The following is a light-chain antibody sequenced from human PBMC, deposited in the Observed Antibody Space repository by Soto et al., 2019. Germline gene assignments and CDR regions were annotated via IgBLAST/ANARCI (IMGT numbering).Light chain of an antibody. CDR2: DVS. CDR1: SSNVGGYNY. V-gene: IGLV2-14*03. Sequence: QSALTQPASVSRSPGQSVTISCTGTSSNVGGYNYVSWYQQHPGKVPKLMIYDVSDRPSGVSNRFSGSKSGNTASLTISGLQAEDEADYYCSSFTGSTSYVFGSGTKLTVL. CDR3: SSFTGSTSYV. J-gene: IGLJ1*01.